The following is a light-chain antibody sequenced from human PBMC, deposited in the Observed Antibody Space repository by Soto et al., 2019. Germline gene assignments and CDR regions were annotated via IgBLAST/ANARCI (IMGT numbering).Light chain of an antibody. Sequence: EIVLTQSPDTRSLSPGERATLSCRASQSVSGYLGWYQQKPGQAPRLLIYDASNRAYGVPERFRGSGSGTNFTLTRARLEPEDFAVYYCQQRCNWSYLPLGGGTRV. J-gene: IGKJ4*01. V-gene: IGKV3-11*01. CDR1: QSVSGY. CDR3: QQRCNWSYLP. CDR2: DAS.